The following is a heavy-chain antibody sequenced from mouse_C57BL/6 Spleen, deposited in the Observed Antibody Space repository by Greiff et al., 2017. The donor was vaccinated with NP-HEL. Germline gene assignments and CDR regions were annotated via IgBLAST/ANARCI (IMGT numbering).Heavy chain of an antibody. CDR1: GYTFTSYG. V-gene: IGHV1-81*01. Sequence: VQLQQSGAELARPGASVKLSCKASGYTFTSYGISWVKQRTGQGLEWIGEIYPRSGNTYYNEKFKGKATLTADKSSSTANMELRSLTAEDSAVYFCARKVDGYDDAMDYWGQGTSVTVSS. CDR2: IYPRSGNT. J-gene: IGHJ4*01. CDR3: ARKVDGYDDAMDY. D-gene: IGHD2-2*01.